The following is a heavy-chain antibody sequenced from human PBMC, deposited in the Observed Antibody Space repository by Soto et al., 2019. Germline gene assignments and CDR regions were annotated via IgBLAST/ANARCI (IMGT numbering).Heavy chain of an antibody. V-gene: IGHV4-30-4*01. Sequence: QVQLQESGPGLVKPSQTLSLTCTVSGGSISSGDYYWSWIRQPPGKGLEWIGYIYYSGSTYYNPSPKSRATISVDTSKNQSSLKLSSVTAADTAVYYCARERPDGSRLDPWGQGTLVTVSS. CDR1: GGSISSGDYY. CDR3: ARERPDGSRLDP. J-gene: IGHJ5*02. D-gene: IGHD6-13*01. CDR2: IYYSGST.